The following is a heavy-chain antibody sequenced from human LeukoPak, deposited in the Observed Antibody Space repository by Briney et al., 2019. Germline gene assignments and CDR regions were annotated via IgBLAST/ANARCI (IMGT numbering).Heavy chain of an antibody. V-gene: IGHV3-30*02. J-gene: IGHJ4*02. Sequence: GGSLRLSCAASGFTFSSYGMHWVRQAPGRGLEGVAFIRYDGSNKYYADSVKGRFTIARDNYKNSLYLQMNSLRAEDTDVYYCAKDSRYFDWLFFDYWGQGTLVTVSS. D-gene: IGHD3-9*01. CDR2: IRYDGSNK. CDR3: AKDSRYFDWLFFDY. CDR1: GFTFSSYG.